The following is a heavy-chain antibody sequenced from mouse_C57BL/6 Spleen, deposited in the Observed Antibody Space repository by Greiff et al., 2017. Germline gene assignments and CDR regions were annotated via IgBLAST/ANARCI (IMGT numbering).Heavy chain of an antibody. CDR2: IYPGDGDT. D-gene: IGHD6-1*01. V-gene: IGHV1-82*01. J-gene: IGHJ2*01. CDR1: GYAFSSSW. Sequence: VQLQQSGPELVKPGASVKISCKASGYAFSSSWMNWVKQRPGKGLEWIGRIYPGDGDTNYNGKFKGKATLTADKSSSTAYMQLSSLTSEDSAVYFCAREERLYYWGQGTTLTVSS. CDR3: AREERLYY.